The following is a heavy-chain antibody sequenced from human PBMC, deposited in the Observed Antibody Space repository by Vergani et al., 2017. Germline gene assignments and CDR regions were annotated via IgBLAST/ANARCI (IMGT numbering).Heavy chain of an antibody. CDR2: IYYSGST. CDR1: GGSISSGGYY. J-gene: IGHJ3*02. V-gene: IGHV4-61*08. D-gene: IGHD6-13*01. Sequence: QVQLQQWATGLLKPSQTLSLTCTVSGGSISSGGYYWSWIRQHPGKGLEWIGYIYYSGSTNYNPSLKSRVTISVETSKNQFSLKLSSVTAADTAVYYCARDRGIAAGDAFDIWGQGTMVTVSS. CDR3: ARDRGIAAGDAFDI.